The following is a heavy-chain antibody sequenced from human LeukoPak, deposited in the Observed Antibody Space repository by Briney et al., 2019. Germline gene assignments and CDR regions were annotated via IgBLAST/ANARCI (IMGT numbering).Heavy chain of an antibody. J-gene: IGHJ3*02. CDR1: GFTFSSYA. Sequence: PGGSLRLSCAASGFTFSSYAMHWVRQAPGKGLEWVAVISYDGSNKYYADSVKGRFTISRDNSKNTLYLQMNSLRAEDTAVYYCARDTLWGYSSSWGAFDIWGQGTMVTVSS. V-gene: IGHV3-30-3*01. CDR3: ARDTLWGYSSSWGAFDI. CDR2: ISYDGSNK. D-gene: IGHD6-13*01.